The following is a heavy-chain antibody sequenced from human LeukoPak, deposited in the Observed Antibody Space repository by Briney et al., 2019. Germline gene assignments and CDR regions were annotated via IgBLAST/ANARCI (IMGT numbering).Heavy chain of an antibody. CDR3: ARAADDDYGSGSYYTWFDP. V-gene: IGHV1-46*01. CDR1: GYTFTSYY. CDR2: INPSGGST. J-gene: IGHJ5*02. D-gene: IGHD3-10*01. Sequence: EASVKVSCKASGYTFTSYYMHWVRQAPGQGLEWMGIINPSGGSTSYAQKFQGRVTMTRDTSTSTVYMELSSLRSEDTAVYYCARAADDDYGSGSYYTWFDPWGQGTLVTVSS.